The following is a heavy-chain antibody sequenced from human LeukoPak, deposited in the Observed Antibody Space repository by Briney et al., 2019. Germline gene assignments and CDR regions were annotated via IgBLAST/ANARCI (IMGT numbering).Heavy chain of an antibody. Sequence: GGSLRLSCVASGITFSNYAVNWVRQAPGKGLEWVSSISSSSSYIYYADSVKGRFTISRDNAKNSLYLQMNSLRAEDTAVYYCARDRGMGAADYFDYWGQGTLVTVSS. J-gene: IGHJ4*02. V-gene: IGHV3-21*01. CDR2: ISSSSSYI. CDR3: ARDRGMGAADYFDY. D-gene: IGHD3-10*01. CDR1: GITFSNYA.